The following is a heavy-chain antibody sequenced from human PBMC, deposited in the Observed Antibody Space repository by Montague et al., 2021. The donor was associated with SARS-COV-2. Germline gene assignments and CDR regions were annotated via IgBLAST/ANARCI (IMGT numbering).Heavy chain of an antibody. V-gene: IGHV6-1*01. Sequence: CAISGDSVASNRAAWNWNRQDPRRGLEWLGRTYYRSKWYNDYAVSVEGRITINPDTSKNQFSLQLKSVTPEDTAVYYCSRGYCGGGSCYVFDYWGQGTLVTVSS. CDR3: SRGYCGGGSCYVFDY. CDR2: TYYRSKWYN. D-gene: IGHD2-15*01. CDR1: GDSVASNRAA. J-gene: IGHJ4*02.